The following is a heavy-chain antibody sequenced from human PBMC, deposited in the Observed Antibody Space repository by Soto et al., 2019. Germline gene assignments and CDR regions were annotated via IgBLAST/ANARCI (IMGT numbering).Heavy chain of an antibody. CDR3: ARDLSMVATHTSDDAFDI. CDR2: ISYDGSNK. Sequence: QVQLVESGGGVVQPGRSLRLSCAASGFTFSSYAMHWVRQAPGKGLEWVAVISYDGSNKYYADSVKGRFTISKDNSKNTLDLQMNRLRAEDTAVDYCARDLSMVATHTSDDAFDIWGQGTMVTVSS. D-gene: IGHD2-15*01. CDR1: GFTFSSYA. J-gene: IGHJ3*02. V-gene: IGHV3-30-3*01.